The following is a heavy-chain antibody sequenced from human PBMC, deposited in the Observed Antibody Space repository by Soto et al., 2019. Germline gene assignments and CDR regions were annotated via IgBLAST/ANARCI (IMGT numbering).Heavy chain of an antibody. V-gene: IGHV1-18*01. J-gene: IGHJ6*02. Sequence: ASVKVSCKASGYTFTSYGISWVRQAPGQGLEWMGWISAYNGNTNYAQTLQGRVTMTTDTSTSTAYMELRSLRSDDTAVYYCAGEGRLSNYYYYAMDVWGQGTTVTVSS. CDR2: ISAYNGNT. D-gene: IGHD2-15*01. CDR3: AGEGRLSNYYYYAMDV. CDR1: GYTFTSYG.